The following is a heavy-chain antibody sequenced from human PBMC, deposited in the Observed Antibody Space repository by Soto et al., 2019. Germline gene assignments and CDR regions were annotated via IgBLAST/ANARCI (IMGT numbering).Heavy chain of an antibody. Sequence: PSETLSLTCTVSGGSLSSTGYYWGWIRQPPGKGLEWIGSIYYSGSTYYNPSLKSRVTVSVDTSKSQFSLKLSSVTAADTAVYYCARHPSDFWFDPWGQGTLVTVSS. CDR3: ARHPSDFWFDP. D-gene: IGHD2-21*02. CDR2: IYYSGST. V-gene: IGHV4-39*01. CDR1: GGSLSSTGYY. J-gene: IGHJ5*02.